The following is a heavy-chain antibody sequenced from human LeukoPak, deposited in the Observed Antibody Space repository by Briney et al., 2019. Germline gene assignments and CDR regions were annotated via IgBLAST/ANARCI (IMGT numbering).Heavy chain of an antibody. CDR1: GGSFSGYY. CDR2: INHSGST. Sequence: SETLSLTCAVYGGSFSGYYWSWIRQPPGKGLEWIGEINHSGSTNYNPSLKSRVTISVDTSKNQFSLKLSSVTAADTAVYYCARVRRYCSSTSCYQGIGDYYYYYYMDVWGKGTTVTVSS. CDR3: ARVRRYCSSTSCYQGIGDYYYYYYMDV. J-gene: IGHJ6*03. V-gene: IGHV4-34*01. D-gene: IGHD2-2*01.